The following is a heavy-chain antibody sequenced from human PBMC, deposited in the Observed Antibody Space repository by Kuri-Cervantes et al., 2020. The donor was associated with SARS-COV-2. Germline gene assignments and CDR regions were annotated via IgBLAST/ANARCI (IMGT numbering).Heavy chain of an antibody. CDR2: IKQDGSEK. CDR1: GFTFSSYW. CDR3: AKDLSRAAALTGAQVL. V-gene: IGHV3-7*01. D-gene: IGHD6-13*01. Sequence: GESLKISCAASGFTFSSYWMSWVRQAPGKGLEWVANIKQDGSEKYYVDSVKGRFTISRDNGKNSLYLQMNSLRAEDTAVYYCAKDLSRAAALTGAQVLWGQGTLVTVSS. J-gene: IGHJ4*02.